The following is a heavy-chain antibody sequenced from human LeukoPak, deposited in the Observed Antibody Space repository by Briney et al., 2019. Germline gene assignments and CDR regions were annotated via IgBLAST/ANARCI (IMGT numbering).Heavy chain of an antibody. CDR3: ARDAIVVVPAAIPDY. V-gene: IGHV4-39*07. CDR1: GGSISSSSYY. Sequence: SETLSLTCTVSGGSISSSSYYWGWIRQPPGKGLEWIGSIYYSGSTYYNPSLKSRVTISVDTSKNQFSLKLSSVTAADTAVYYCARDAIVVVPAAIPDYWGQGTLVTVSS. CDR2: IYYSGST. D-gene: IGHD2-2*01. J-gene: IGHJ4*02.